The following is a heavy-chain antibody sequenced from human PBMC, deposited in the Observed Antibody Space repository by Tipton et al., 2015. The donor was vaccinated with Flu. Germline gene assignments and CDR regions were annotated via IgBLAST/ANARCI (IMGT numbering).Heavy chain of an antibody. J-gene: IGHJ3*02. D-gene: IGHD3-22*01. CDR1: GGSISSSSYY. CDR3: ARDGFITMIAVVTPGAFDI. Sequence: TLSLTCTVSGGSISSSSYYWGWIRQPPGKGLEWIGSIYYSGNTYYNPSLKSRVTISVDTSKNQFSLKLSSVTAADTAVYYCARDGFITMIAVVTPGAFDIWGQGTMVTVSS. CDR2: IYYSGNT. V-gene: IGHV4-39*07.